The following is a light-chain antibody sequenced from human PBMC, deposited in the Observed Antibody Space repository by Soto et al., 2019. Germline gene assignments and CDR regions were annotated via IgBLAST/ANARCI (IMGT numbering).Light chain of an antibody. CDR1: SSNIAAGYD. CDR2: GNS. Sequence: QSVLTQPPSVCGAPGQRVTISFTGSSSNIAAGYDVHWYQQLPGTAPKLLIYGNSNRPSGVPDRFSGSKSGTSASLAITGLQAEDEAYYYCQSYDSSLSGSDVFGTGTKLTVL. CDR3: QSYDSSLSGSDV. V-gene: IGLV1-40*01. J-gene: IGLJ1*01.